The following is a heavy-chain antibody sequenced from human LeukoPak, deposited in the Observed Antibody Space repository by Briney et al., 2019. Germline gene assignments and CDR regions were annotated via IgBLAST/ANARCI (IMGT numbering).Heavy chain of an antibody. Sequence: GGSLRLSCAASGFTFSSYWMHWVRQAPGKGLVWVSRINSDGSSTSYANSVKGRFTISRDNAKNTLYLQMNSLRAEDTAVYYCARDRGYYDFWSGPDYWGQGTLVTVSS. CDR1: GFTFSSYW. J-gene: IGHJ4*02. CDR2: INSDGSST. CDR3: ARDRGYYDFWSGPDY. V-gene: IGHV3-74*01. D-gene: IGHD3-3*01.